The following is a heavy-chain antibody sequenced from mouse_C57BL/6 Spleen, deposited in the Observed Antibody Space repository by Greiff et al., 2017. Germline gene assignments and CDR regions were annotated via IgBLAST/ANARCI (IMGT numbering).Heavy chain of an antibody. J-gene: IGHJ4*01. CDR2: ISSGSSTI. CDR1: GFTFSDYG. V-gene: IGHV5-17*01. CDR3: ARSSNYDAMDY. D-gene: IGHD2-5*01. Sequence: EVKLEESGGGLVKPGGSLKLSCAASGFTFSDYGMHWVRQAPEKGLEWVAYISSGSSTIYYADTVKGRFTISRDNAKNTLFLQMTSLRSEDTAMYYCARSSNYDAMDYWGQGTSVTVSS.